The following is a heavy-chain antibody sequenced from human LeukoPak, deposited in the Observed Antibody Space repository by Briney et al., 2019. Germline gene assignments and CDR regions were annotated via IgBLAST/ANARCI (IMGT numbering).Heavy chain of an antibody. V-gene: IGHV1-18*01. CDR2: ISAYNGNT. D-gene: IGHD3-3*01. Sequence: ASVKVSCKASGYTFTSYGISWVRQAPGQGLEWMGWISAYNGNTNYAQKLQGRVTMTTDTSTSTAYMELRSLRSDDTAVYYCARDLLKYYDFWSGPTGVDYRGQGTLVTVSS. CDR3: ARDLLKYYDFWSGPTGVDY. J-gene: IGHJ4*02. CDR1: GYTFTSYG.